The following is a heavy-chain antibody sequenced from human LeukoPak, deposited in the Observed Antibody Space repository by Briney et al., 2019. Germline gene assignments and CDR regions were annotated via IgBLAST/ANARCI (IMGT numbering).Heavy chain of an antibody. V-gene: IGHV3-23*01. J-gene: IGHJ4*02. Sequence: GGSLRLSCAASGFTFSSYAVTWVRQAPGEGLEWVSSISGSGGSTYYADSVKGRFTISRDNSKNTLFLQLNSLRAEDTAVYYCANGDCSSTSCSLGYWGQGTLVTVSS. CDR1: GFTFSSYA. D-gene: IGHD2-2*01. CDR3: ANGDCSSTSCSLGY. CDR2: ISGSGGST.